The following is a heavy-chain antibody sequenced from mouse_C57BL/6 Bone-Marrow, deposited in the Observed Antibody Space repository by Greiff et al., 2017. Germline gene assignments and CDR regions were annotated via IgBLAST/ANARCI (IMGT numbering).Heavy chain of an antibody. V-gene: IGHV14-4*01. D-gene: IGHD2-4*01. J-gene: IGHJ2*01. CDR1: GFNIKDYY. Sequence: VQLQQSGAELVKPGASVKLSCTASGFNIKDYYMHWVKQRPEQGLEWIGWIDPENGDTEYASKFQGKATITADTSSNTAYLQLSSLTSEDTAVYYCTSYDYERECCDEWGEGTTLTVSS. CDR2: IDPENGDT. CDR3: TSYDYERECCDE.